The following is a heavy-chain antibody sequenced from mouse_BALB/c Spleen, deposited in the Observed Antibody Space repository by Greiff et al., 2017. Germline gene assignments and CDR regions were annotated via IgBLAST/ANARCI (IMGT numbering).Heavy chain of an antibody. V-gene: IGHV1-69*02. Sequence: QVQLQQPGAELVRPGASVKLSCKASGYTFTSYWINWVKQRPGQGLEWIGNIYPSDSYTNYNQKFKDKATLTVDKSSSTAYMQLSSPTSEDSAVYYCTRSTMITEFDYWGQGTTRTVSS. CDR2: IYPSDSYT. CDR3: TRSTMITEFDY. D-gene: IGHD2-4*01. CDR1: GYTFTSYW. J-gene: IGHJ2*01.